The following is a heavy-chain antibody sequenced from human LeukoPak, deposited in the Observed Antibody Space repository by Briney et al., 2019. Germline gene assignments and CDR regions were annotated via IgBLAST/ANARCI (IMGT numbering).Heavy chain of an antibody. V-gene: IGHV3-23*01. CDR1: GFTFSNYA. CDR2: ITSSGNR. D-gene: IGHD4-17*01. Sequence: GGSLRLSCAASGFTFSNYAMAWVRPAPGRGLEWVSSITSSGNRYYADSVKGRFTISRDNSKNTVYMQMTSLRAEDTAVYYCAKGDYGDCYWGQGTLVTVSS. CDR3: AKGDYGDCY. J-gene: IGHJ4*02.